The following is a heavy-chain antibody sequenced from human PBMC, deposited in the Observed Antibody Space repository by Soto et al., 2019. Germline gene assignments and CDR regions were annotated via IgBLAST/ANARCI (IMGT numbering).Heavy chain of an antibody. V-gene: IGHV1-69*01. CDR3: ARGDWERQWLVPKDAFDI. D-gene: IGHD6-19*01. Sequence: QVQLVQSGAEVKKPGSSVKVPCKASGGTFSSYAISWVRQAPGQGLEWMGGIIPIFGTANYAQKFQGRVTITADEYTSTAYMELSSLRSEDTAVYYCARGDWERQWLVPKDAFDIWGQGTMVTVSS. CDR1: GGTFSSYA. CDR2: IIPIFGTA. J-gene: IGHJ3*02.